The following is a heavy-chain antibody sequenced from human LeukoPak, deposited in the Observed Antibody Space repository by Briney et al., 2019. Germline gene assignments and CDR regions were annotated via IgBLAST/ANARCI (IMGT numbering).Heavy chain of an antibody. CDR2: IYYSGST. D-gene: IGHD3-22*01. CDR1: GGSISSSSYY. V-gene: IGHV4-39*07. J-gene: IGHJ4*02. Sequence: SETLSLTCTVSGGSISSSSYYWGWIRQPPGKGLEWIVSIYYSGSTYYNPSLKSRVTISVDTSKNQFFLNLSSVTAADTAVYYCAGLVGRYSSGLYYYYFDYWGQGTLVTVSP. CDR3: AGLVGRYSSGLYYYYFDY.